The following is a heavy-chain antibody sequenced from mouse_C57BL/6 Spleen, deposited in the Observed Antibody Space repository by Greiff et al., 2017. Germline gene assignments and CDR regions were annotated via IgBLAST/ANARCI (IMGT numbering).Heavy chain of an antibody. D-gene: IGHD2-4*01. CDR3: ARVISYDYDVFDY. CDR2: IHPNSGST. Sequence: QVQLQQPGAELVKPGASVKLSCKASGYTFTSYWMHWVKQRPGQGLEWIGMIHPNSGSTNYNEKFKSKATLTVDKSSSTSYLQLSSLTSDDSAVYDCARVISYDYDVFDYWGQGTTLTVSS. V-gene: IGHV1-64*01. CDR1: GYTFTSYW. J-gene: IGHJ2*01.